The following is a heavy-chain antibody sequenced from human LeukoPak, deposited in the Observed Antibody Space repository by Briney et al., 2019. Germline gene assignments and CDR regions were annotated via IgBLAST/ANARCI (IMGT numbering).Heavy chain of an antibody. J-gene: IGHJ4*02. CDR1: GGSISSGGYY. Sequence: SQTLSLTCTVSGGSISSGGYYWSWIRQHPGKGLEWIGYIYYGGSTYYNPSLKSRVTISVDTSKNQFSLKLSSVTAADTAVYYCARQGYYGSGSYYNEGYYFDYWGQGTLVTVSS. D-gene: IGHD3-10*01. CDR3: ARQGYYGSGSYYNEGYYFDY. V-gene: IGHV4-31*03. CDR2: IYYGGST.